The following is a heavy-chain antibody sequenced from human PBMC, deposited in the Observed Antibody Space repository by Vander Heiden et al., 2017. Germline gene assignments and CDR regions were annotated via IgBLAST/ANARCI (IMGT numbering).Heavy chain of an antibody. CDR2: IKQDGGEK. CDR3: ARVGRSGNFDY. CDR1: GFPFSGPW. J-gene: IGHJ4*02. Sequence: EVQLVESGGGLVQPGGSLRLSCAASGFPFSGPWMSWVRQAPGKGLEWGAKIKQDGGEKVYVDSVKGRFTISRDNAKNSLYLQMSSLRAEDTAVYYCARVGRSGNFDYWGQGTLVTVSS. D-gene: IGHD6-13*01. V-gene: IGHV3-7*01.